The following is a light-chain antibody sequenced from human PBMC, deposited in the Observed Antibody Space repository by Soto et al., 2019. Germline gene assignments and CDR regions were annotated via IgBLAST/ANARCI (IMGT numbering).Light chain of an antibody. Sequence: EIVLTQSPGTLSLSPGERATLSCRASPSVSSSYLAWYQQKPGPAPRLLIYGASSRATGIPDRFSGSGSGTDFTLTISRLEPEDFAVYYCQQYGSSPPVTFGGGTKVEIK. CDR2: GAS. CDR3: QQYGSSPPVT. CDR1: PSVSSSY. V-gene: IGKV3-20*01. J-gene: IGKJ4*01.